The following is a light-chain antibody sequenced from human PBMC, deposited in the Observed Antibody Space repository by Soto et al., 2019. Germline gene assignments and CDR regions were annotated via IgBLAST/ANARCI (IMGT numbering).Light chain of an antibody. CDR3: QQRSNRPHMNT. V-gene: IGKV3-11*01. CDR2: DAS. Sequence: EIVLTQSPATLSLSPGERATLSCRASQSVSSYLAWYQQHPGQAPRLLFYDASNRATGIPARFSGSGSGTDFTLTISSLSPENSAVYYCQQRSNRPHMNTFDKGTKLEIK. J-gene: IGKJ2*01. CDR1: QSVSSY.